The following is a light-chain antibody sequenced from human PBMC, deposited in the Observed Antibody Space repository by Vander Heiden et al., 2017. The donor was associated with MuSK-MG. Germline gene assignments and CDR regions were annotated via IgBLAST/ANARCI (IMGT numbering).Light chain of an antibody. CDR3: QQYYSTPHT. CDR1: HRVLSASNNNNY. J-gene: IGKJ2*01. V-gene: IGKV4-1*01. Sequence: DIVISHSPHSLAVYLCERATPTFTSRHRVLSASNNNNYLTWYQQKPGQPPKLLIYWASTRESGVPYRFSGSGSGTDFTLTISSLQAEDVAVYYCQQYYSTPHTFGQGTKLEIK. CDR2: WAS.